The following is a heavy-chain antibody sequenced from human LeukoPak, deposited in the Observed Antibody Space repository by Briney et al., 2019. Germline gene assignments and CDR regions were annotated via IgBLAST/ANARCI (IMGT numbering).Heavy chain of an antibody. V-gene: IGHV4-31*03. CDR3: ARGLDGFKTGH. CDR2: IHPSGST. CDR1: GGSISGGGYY. J-gene: IGHJ4*02. D-gene: IGHD5-24*01. Sequence: SQTLSLTCTVSGGSISGGGYYWSWIRQHPGKGLEWIGYIHPSGSTDYNPSLKSRLTMSLDTSQNQFSLKLTSVTAADTAIYYCARGLDGFKTGHWGQGTLVTVSS.